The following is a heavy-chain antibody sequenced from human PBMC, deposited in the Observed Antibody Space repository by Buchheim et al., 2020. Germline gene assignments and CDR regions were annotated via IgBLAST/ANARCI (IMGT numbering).Heavy chain of an antibody. CDR1: GFTFSSYE. D-gene: IGHD2-2*01. CDR2: IRSSGSTT. Sequence: EVQLVESGGGLVQPGGSLRLSCAASGFTFSSYEMNWVRQAPGKGLEWVSYIRSSGSTTYYADSVKGRFTISRDNAKNSLYLKMNSLRAEDTAFYYCAREYCSSTSCSYFDYWGQGT. J-gene: IGHJ4*02. CDR3: AREYCSSTSCSYFDY. V-gene: IGHV3-48*03.